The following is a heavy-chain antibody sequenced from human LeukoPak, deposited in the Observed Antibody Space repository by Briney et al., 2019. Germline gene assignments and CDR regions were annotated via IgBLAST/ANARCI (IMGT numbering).Heavy chain of an antibody. CDR3: ARGSGGDQYYYYGMDV. J-gene: IGHJ6*02. V-gene: IGHV1-2*02. CDR1: GYTFTGYY. CDR2: INPNSGGT. Sequence: ASVKVSCKASGYTFTGYYMHWVRQAPGQGLEWMGWINPNSGGTNYAQKFQGRVTKTRDTSISTAYMELSRLRSDDTAVYYCARGSGGDQYYYYGMDVWGQGTTVTVSS. D-gene: IGHD2-21*02.